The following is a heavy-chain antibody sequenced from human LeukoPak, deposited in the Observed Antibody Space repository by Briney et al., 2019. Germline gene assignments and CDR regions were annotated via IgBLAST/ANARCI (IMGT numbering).Heavy chain of an antibody. Sequence: ASVKVSCQASGYTFTSYVISWVRQAPGQGLEWMGIINPSGGSTSYAQKFQGRVTMTRDMSTSTVYMELSSLRSEDTAVYYCARDGRMTTVTYFDYWGQGTLVTVSS. CDR2: INPSGGST. CDR3: ARDGRMTTVTYFDY. V-gene: IGHV1-46*01. CDR1: GYTFTSYV. J-gene: IGHJ4*02. D-gene: IGHD4-17*01.